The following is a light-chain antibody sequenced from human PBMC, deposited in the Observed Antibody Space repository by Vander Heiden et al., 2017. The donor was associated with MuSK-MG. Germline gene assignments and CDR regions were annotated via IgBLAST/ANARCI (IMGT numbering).Light chain of an antibody. CDR2: AAS. CDR1: QGISNY. CDR3: QKYKSDPLT. J-gene: IGKJ3*01. Sequence: DIQMTHDPSSLYASVGDRVTITCRASQGISNYLAWYQQKPGKVPKLLIYAASTLQAGVPSPFSGRGSGTDFTLTISSLQPEDVATYYSQKYKSDPLTFGHGTKVEIK. V-gene: IGKV1-27*01.